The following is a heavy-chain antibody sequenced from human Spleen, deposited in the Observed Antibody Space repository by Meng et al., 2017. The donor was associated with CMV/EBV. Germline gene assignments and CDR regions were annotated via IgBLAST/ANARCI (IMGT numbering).Heavy chain of an antibody. CDR1: GGSISSSNYY. CDR2: INYSGKT. V-gene: IGHV4-39*07. D-gene: IGHD3-3*01. Sequence: SETLSLTCTVSGGSISSSNYYWGWIRQPPGKGLEWIGSINYSGKTYYNPSLKSRVTISVDTSKNQFSLKLSSVTAADTAVYYCGVWDFWGGYPFDYWGQGMMVTVSS. J-gene: IGHJ4*02. CDR3: GVWDFWGGYPFDY.